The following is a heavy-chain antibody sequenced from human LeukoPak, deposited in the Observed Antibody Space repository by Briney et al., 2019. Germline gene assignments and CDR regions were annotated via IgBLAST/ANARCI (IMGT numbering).Heavy chain of an antibody. J-gene: IGHJ4*02. V-gene: IGHV1-3*01. CDR1: GYTCTSYA. CDR3: ARDPIAAAGNGGKFDY. CDR2: INAGNGNT. Sequence: ASVKVSCKASGYTCTSYAMHWVRQPPGQRLEWMGWINAGNGNTKYSQKFQGRVTITRDTSASTAYMELSSLRSEDTAVYYCARDPIAAAGNGGKFDYWGQGTLVTVSS. D-gene: IGHD6-13*01.